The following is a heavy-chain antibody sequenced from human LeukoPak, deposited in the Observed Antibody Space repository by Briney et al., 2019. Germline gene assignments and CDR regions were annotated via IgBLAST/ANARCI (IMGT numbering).Heavy chain of an antibody. Sequence: GGSLRLSCAASGFTFSSFWMSWIRQAPGKGLEWVANIKQDGSDKYYVDSVKGRFTISRDNAKNSVYLQMNSLRAEDTAVYYCAREGVGTFDYWGQGTLVTVSS. J-gene: IGHJ4*02. CDR2: IKQDGSDK. V-gene: IGHV3-7*04. CDR3: AREGVGTFDY. D-gene: IGHD1-1*01. CDR1: GFTFSSFW.